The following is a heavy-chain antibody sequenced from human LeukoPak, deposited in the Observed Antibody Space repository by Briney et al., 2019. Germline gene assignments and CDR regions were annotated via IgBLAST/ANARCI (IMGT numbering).Heavy chain of an antibody. J-gene: IGHJ3*02. Sequence: SETLSLTCTVSGGSISSGSYYWSWIRQPAGKGLEWIGRIYTSGSTNYNPSLKSRVTISVDTSKNQFSLKLSSVTAADTAVYYCARASASPGIAAAGLDAFDIWGQGTMVTVSS. D-gene: IGHD6-13*01. CDR2: IYTSGST. CDR3: ARASASPGIAAAGLDAFDI. CDR1: GGSISSGSYY. V-gene: IGHV4-61*02.